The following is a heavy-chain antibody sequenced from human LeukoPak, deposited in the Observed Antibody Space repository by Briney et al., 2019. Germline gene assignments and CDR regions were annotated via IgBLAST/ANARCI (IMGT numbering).Heavy chain of an antibody. J-gene: IGHJ3*02. D-gene: IGHD2-15*01. CDR3: AKDGSGGQPRGAFDI. V-gene: IGHV1-2*02. CDR2: INPNSGGT. CDR1: GYTFTGYY. Sequence: ASVKVSCKASGYTFTGYYMHWVRQAPGQGLEWMGWINPNSGGTNYAQKFQGRVTMPRDTSISTAYMGLSRLRSDDTAVYYCAKDGSGGQPRGAFDIWGQGTMVTVSS.